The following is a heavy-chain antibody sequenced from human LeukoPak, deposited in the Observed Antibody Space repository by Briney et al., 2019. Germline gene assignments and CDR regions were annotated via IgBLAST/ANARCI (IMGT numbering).Heavy chain of an antibody. V-gene: IGHV3-11*01. D-gene: IGHD2-2*01. CDR3: ARGLFSTSYFDY. Sequence: GALRLSCAASGFTFSDYYMSWIRQAPGKGLEWVSYISSSGSTIYYADSVKGRFTISRDNSKNSLYLQMNSLRAEDTAVYYCARGLFSTSYFDYWGQGTLVTVSS. CDR2: ISSSGSTI. J-gene: IGHJ4*02. CDR1: GFTFSDYY.